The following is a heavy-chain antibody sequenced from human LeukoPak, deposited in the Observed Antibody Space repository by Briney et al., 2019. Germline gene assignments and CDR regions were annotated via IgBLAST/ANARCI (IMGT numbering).Heavy chain of an antibody. Sequence: SVKVSCKASGGTFSSYAISWVRQAPGQGLEWMGRIIPILGIANYAQKFQGRVTITADKSTGTAYMELSSLRSEDTAVYYCARERIGYCSGGSCYLIDYWGQGTLVTVSS. CDR1: GGTFSSYA. V-gene: IGHV1-69*04. CDR2: IIPILGIA. J-gene: IGHJ4*02. D-gene: IGHD2-15*01. CDR3: ARERIGYCSGGSCYLIDY.